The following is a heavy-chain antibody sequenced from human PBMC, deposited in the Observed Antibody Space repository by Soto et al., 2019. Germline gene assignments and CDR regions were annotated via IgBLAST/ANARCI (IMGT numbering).Heavy chain of an antibody. Sequence: GESLKISCKGSGYSFTSYWIGWVRQMPGKGLEWMGIIYPGDSDTRYSPSFQGQVTISADKSISTAYLQWSSLKASDTAMYYCARILAVGDTWPRAHFDYWGQGTLVTVSS. CDR1: GYSFTSYW. CDR2: IYPGDSDT. J-gene: IGHJ4*02. D-gene: IGHD6-19*01. V-gene: IGHV5-51*01. CDR3: ARILAVGDTWPRAHFDY.